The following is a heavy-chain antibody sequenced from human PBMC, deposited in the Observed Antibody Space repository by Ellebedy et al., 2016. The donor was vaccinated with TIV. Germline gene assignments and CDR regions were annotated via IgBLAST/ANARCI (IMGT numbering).Heavy chain of an antibody. V-gene: IGHV3-74*01. CDR3: ATRDFWGTPNFDY. CDR1: GFTFSSHW. Sequence: GESLKISCAASGFTFSSHWMHWVRQAPGKGLVWVSRINSDGSSTSYADSVKGRFTISRDNAKNTLYLQMNSLRAEDTAVYYCATRDFWGTPNFDYWGQGTLVTVSS. CDR2: INSDGSST. D-gene: IGHD3-3*01. J-gene: IGHJ4*02.